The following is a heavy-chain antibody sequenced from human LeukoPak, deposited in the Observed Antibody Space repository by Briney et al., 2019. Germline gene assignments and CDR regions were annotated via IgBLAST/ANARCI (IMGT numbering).Heavy chain of an antibody. J-gene: IGHJ4*02. V-gene: IGHV4-39*01. CDR1: GGPISNRTCY. D-gene: IGHD2-2*01. CDR3: ARRAVVAAAVSYFDY. Sequence: PSETLSLTCSVSGGPISNRTCYWGWIRQPPGKGLEWIGGVYYTGTTYYSPSLNSRVTVSIDMSNKQFSLRLTSVTAADTAVYYCARRAVVAAAVSYFDYWGQGILVTVSS. CDR2: VYYTGTT.